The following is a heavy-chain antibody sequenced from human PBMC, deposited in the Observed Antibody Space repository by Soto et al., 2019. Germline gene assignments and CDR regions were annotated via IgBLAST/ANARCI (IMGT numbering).Heavy chain of an antibody. CDR2: IYYSGST. CDR1: GGSVSSGSYY. V-gene: IGHV4-61*01. J-gene: IGHJ6*02. D-gene: IGHD3-10*01. Sequence: SETLSLTCTVSGGSVSSGSYYWSWIRQPPGKGLEWIGYIYYSGSTNYNPSLKSRVTISVDTSKNQFSLKLSSVTAADTAVYYCARDNPTMVRGVKYYGMDVWGQETTVTVS. CDR3: ARDNPTMVRGVKYYGMDV.